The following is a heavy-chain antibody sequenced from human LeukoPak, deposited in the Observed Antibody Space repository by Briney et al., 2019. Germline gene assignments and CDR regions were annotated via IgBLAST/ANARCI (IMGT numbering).Heavy chain of an antibody. CDR2: ISYDGSNK. CDR3: AGTKYGDYFLFDY. V-gene: IGHV3-30-3*01. Sequence: PGRSLRLSCAASGFTFSSYAMHWVRQAPGKGLEWVAVISYDGSNKYYADSVKGRFTISRDNSKNTLYLQMNSLRAEDTAVYYCAGTKYGDYFLFDYWGQGTLVTVSS. CDR1: GFTFSSYA. D-gene: IGHD4-17*01. J-gene: IGHJ4*02.